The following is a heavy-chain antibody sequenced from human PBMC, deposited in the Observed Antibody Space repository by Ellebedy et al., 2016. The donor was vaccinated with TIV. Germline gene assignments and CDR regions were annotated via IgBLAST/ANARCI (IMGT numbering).Heavy chain of an antibody. V-gene: IGHV4-38-2*02. Sequence: SETLSLTXTVSGYSISSGYYWGWIRQPPGKGLEWIGSIYHSGSTYYNPSLKSRVTISIDTSKNQFSLKLTSVTTADTAVYYCTSPYPGRLDYWGQGILVSVSS. CDR1: GYSISSGYY. CDR2: IYHSGST. J-gene: IGHJ4*02. D-gene: IGHD2-2*01. CDR3: TSPYPGRLDY.